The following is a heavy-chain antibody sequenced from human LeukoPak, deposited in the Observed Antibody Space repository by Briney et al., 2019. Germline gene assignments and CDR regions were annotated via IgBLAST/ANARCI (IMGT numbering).Heavy chain of an antibody. V-gene: IGHV1-18*01. CDR2: ISAYNGNT. J-gene: IGHJ4*02. CDR3: ATQRIAVAGGIDY. D-gene: IGHD6-19*01. Sequence: ASVKVSCKASGYTFTSCGISWVRQAPAQGLEWMGWISAYNGNTNYAQKLQGRVTMTTDTSTSTAYIELRSLRSDDTAVYYCATQRIAVAGGIDYWGQGTLVTVSS. CDR1: GYTFTSCG.